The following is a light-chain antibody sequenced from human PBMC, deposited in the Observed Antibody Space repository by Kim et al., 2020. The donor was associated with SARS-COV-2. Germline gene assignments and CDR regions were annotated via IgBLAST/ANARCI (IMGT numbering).Light chain of an antibody. Sequence: GQSLTISCSGSSSNIGSKIVNWYQQIPGTAPKLLIYSNNQRPSGVPDRFSGSKSGTSGSLAISGLQSEDEADYYCAAWDGSLNGYVFGTGTKVTVL. CDR1: SSNIGSKI. CDR3: AAWDGSLNGYV. CDR2: SNN. J-gene: IGLJ1*01. V-gene: IGLV1-44*01.